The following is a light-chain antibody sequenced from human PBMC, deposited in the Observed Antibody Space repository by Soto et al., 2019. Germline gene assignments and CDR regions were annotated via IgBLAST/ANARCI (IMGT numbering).Light chain of an antibody. CDR3: CSYAGSYTFV. Sequence: QSALTQPASVSGSPGQSITISCTGTSSDVGGYNYVSWYQQHPGKAPKIMXYDVSKRPSGVPDSFSGSKSGNTASLTISGLQAEDEADYYCCSYAGSYTFVFGTGTKVTVL. J-gene: IGLJ1*01. V-gene: IGLV2-11*01. CDR1: SSDVGGYNY. CDR2: DVS.